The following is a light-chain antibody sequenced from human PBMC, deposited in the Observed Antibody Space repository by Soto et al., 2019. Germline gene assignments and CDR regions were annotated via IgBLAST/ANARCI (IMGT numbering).Light chain of an antibody. CDR2: AAS. CDR1: QSISSY. J-gene: IGKJ4*01. CDR3: QQSYSTLLT. V-gene: IGKV1-39*01. Sequence: DIQMTQSPSSLSASVGDRVTITCRASQSISSYLNWYQQKPGKAPKLLIYAASSLQSGVPSRFSGSGSGTDFTLTSSSLQPVDFATYYCQQSYSTLLTFGGGTKVEIK.